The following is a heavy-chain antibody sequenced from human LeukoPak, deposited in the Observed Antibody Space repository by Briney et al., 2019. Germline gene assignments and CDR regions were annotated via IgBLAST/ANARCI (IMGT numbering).Heavy chain of an antibody. CDR1: GYTFSSYA. D-gene: IGHD3-22*01. CDR2: INAYNGNT. J-gene: IGHJ4*02. CDR3: ARNYDRRPFDY. V-gene: IGHV1-18*01. Sequence: AAVTVSCKASGYTFSSYAISWVRQAPGQGLEWVGWINAYNGNTNYAQNFKDRVTMTTDTSTSTAYMELRSLRSDDTALYYCARNYDRRPFDYWGQGTLVTVSS.